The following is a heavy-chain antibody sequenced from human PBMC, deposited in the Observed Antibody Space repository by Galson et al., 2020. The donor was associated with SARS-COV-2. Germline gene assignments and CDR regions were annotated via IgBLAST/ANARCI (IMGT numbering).Heavy chain of an antibody. D-gene: IGHD4-4*01. CDR1: GYTFTAYY. CDR2: INPNNGGT. V-gene: IGHV1-2*04. CDR3: ARETEMTTFNYFEY. J-gene: IGHJ4*02. Sequence: ASVKVSCKTSGYTFTAYYIHWVRQAPGQGLEWMGWINPNNGGTNYAQKFQGWVTMTRDTSISTAYMALSRLKSDDTAVYYCARETEMTTFNYFEYWGQGALVTVSP.